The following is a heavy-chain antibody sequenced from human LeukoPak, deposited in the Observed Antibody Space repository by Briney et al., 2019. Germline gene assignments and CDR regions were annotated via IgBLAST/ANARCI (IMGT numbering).Heavy chain of an antibody. CDR3: ARDEGHYYYYYMDV. CDR2: ISSSGSTI. Sequence: GGSLRLSCAASGFTFSDYYMSWIRQAPGKGLKWVSYISSSGSTIYYADSVKGRFTISRDNAKNSLYLQMNSLRAEDTAVYYCARDEGHYYYYYMDVWRKGTTVTVS. CDR1: GFTFSDYY. J-gene: IGHJ6*03. V-gene: IGHV3-11*01.